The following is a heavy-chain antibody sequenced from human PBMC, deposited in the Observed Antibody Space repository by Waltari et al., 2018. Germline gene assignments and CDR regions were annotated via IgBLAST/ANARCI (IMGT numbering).Heavy chain of an antibody. J-gene: IGHJ4*02. Sequence: QLQLQESGPRLVKPSGTLSLTCAVSGDSMRDTFWWSWVRQPPRKGLEWIGQVRGSGKTNYNPSFASRVTISLDTSSNQISLRLTSAAAADTAVYYCARDRGRGLYLDSWGQGTLIAVSP. D-gene: IGHD2-15*01. CDR3: ARDRGRGLYLDS. CDR1: GDSMRDTFW. CDR2: VRGSGKT. V-gene: IGHV4-4*02.